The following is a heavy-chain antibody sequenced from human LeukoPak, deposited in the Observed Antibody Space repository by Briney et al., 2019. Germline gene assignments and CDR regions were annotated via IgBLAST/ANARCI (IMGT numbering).Heavy chain of an antibody. V-gene: IGHV3-23*01. CDR2: ISGRDDNT. J-gene: IGHJ4*02. CDR3: VRAGSIRFDY. D-gene: IGHD1-26*01. Sequence: GGSLRLSCVASGFTFSTYAMGWVRQVPGKGLEWVSGISGRDDNTYYADSVKGRFTISRDDSKNTLYLQMNSLRAEDTAVYYCVRAGSIRFDYWGQGTLVTVSS. CDR1: GFTFSTYA.